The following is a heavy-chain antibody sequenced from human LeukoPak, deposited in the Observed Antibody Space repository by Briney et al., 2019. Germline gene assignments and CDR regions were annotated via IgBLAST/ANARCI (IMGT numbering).Heavy chain of an antibody. V-gene: IGHV3-23*01. D-gene: IGHD6-6*01. J-gene: IGHJ4*02. CDR2: ILASGGGT. CDR1: GFTFSSYA. Sequence: GGSLRLSCAASGFTFSSYAMTWVRQAPGKGLEWVSAILASGGGTNYADSAKGRFTISRDNSKKTLYLQMNSLRAEDTAVYYCANEKQLDYWGQGTLVTVSS. CDR3: ANEKQLDY.